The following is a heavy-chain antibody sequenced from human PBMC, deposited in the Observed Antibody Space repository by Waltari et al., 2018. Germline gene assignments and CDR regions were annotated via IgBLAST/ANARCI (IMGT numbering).Heavy chain of an antibody. CDR2: INPNSGGT. J-gene: IGHJ5*02. Sequence: QVQLVQSGAEVKKPGASVKVSCKASGYTFTGYYMHWVRQAPGQGLEWMGWINPNSGGTNYAQKCQGRVTMTRDTSISTAYMELSRLRSDDTAVYYCARDANDYPRWFDPWGQGTLVTVSS. V-gene: IGHV1-2*02. D-gene: IGHD5-12*01. CDR1: GYTFTGYY. CDR3: ARDANDYPRWFDP.